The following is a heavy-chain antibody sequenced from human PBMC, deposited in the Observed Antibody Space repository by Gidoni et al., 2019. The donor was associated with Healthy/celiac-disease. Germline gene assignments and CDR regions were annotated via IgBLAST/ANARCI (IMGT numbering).Heavy chain of an antibody. CDR1: GFTFRSYA. V-gene: IGHV3-23*01. J-gene: IGHJ4*02. CDR3: AKVAAARGVPYYFDY. D-gene: IGHD3-10*01. CDR2: ISGSGGST. Sequence: EVQLLESGGGLVQPGGSLGLSCAASGFTFRSYAMSWVRQAPGKGLEWVSAISGSGGSTYYADSVKGRFTISRDNSKNTLYLQMNSLRAEDTAVYYCAKVAAARGVPYYFDYWGQGTLVTVSS.